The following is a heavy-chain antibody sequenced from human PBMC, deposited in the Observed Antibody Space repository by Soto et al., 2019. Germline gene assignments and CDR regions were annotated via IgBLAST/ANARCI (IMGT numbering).Heavy chain of an antibody. CDR2: INHSGST. Sequence: SEPMSLTYAVDGGSFGGYYCRWIRQPQGKGLEWIGEINHSGSTNYNPSLKSRVTISVDTSKNQFSLKLSSVTAADTAVYYCARTHCSGGSCYSRLFDYWGQGTLVTSPQ. D-gene: IGHD2-15*01. J-gene: IGHJ4*02. CDR3: ARTHCSGGSCYSRLFDY. V-gene: IGHV4-34*01. CDR1: GGSFGGYY.